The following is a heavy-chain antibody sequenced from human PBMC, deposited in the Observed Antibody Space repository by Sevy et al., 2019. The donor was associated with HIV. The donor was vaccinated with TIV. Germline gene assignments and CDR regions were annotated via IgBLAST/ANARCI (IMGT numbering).Heavy chain of an antibody. CDR2: VSYDGSHK. V-gene: IGHV3-30*18. J-gene: IGHJ3*02. Sequence: GGSLRLSCAASGFTFSNYGMHWVRQAPGKGLEWVAVVSYDGSHKYYAYSVRGRFTSSRDNSKNIVYLQMSSLRAEDTAVYYCAKGSRATASAFDIWGQGTVVTVSS. CDR1: GFTFSNYG. D-gene: IGHD2-21*02. CDR3: AKGSRATASAFDI.